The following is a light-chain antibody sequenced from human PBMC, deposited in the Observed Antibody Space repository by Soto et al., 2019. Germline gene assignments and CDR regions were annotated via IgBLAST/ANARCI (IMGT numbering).Light chain of an antibody. Sequence: QPVLTQPASVSGSPGQSITISCTGTSSDVGGYNYVSWYQQHPGKAPKLMICDVSDRPSGISNRFSGSKSGNTASLTISGLQAEDEADYYCSSYTTSSTYVFGTGTKLTVL. V-gene: IGLV2-14*01. CDR3: SSYTTSSTYV. J-gene: IGLJ1*01. CDR2: DVS. CDR1: SSDVGGYNY.